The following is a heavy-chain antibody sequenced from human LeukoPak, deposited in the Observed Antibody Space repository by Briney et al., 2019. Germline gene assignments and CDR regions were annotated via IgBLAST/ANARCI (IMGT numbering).Heavy chain of an antibody. J-gene: IGHJ4*02. Sequence: GGSLRLSCAASGFTFSSYAMSWVRQAPGKGLEWVSAVSGSGDTTYYADSVKGRFTISRDKSKSTLYLQMNSLRAEDTAVYYCARSEAARAPFDYWGQGTLVTVSS. CDR2: VSGSGDTT. D-gene: IGHD6-6*01. V-gene: IGHV3-23*01. CDR3: ARSEAARAPFDY. CDR1: GFTFSSYA.